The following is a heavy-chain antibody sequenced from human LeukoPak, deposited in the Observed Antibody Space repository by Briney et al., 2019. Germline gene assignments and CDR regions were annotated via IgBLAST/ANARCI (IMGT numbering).Heavy chain of an antibody. CDR3: TRGSGYSPLFDC. D-gene: IGHD2-15*01. CDR2: ISWNSANI. J-gene: IGHJ4*02. V-gene: IGHV3-9*01. CDR1: GFTFDDYG. Sequence: GGSLRLSCEASGFTFDDYGMHWVRQAPGKGLEWVTGISWNSANIAYGDSVKGRFTISRDNARNTLYLQMNSLRADDTALYYCTRGSGYSPLFDCWGQGTLVTVSS.